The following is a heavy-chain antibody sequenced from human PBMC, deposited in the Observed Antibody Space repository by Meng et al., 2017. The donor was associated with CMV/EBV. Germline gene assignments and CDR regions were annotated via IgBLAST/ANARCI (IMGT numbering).Heavy chain of an antibody. V-gene: IGHV1-18*01. CDR2: ISTYNGNT. CDR3: ARGGIRYPYYYGLDV. Sequence: ASVKVSCKASGYTFTSYGISWVRQAPGQGLEWMGGISTYNGNTNYAQKLQGRVTMTTDTSTSTAYMERRSLRADDTAVYYCARGGIRYPYYYGLDVWGQGTTVTVAS. J-gene: IGHJ6*02. D-gene: IGHD3-9*01. CDR1: GYTFTSYG.